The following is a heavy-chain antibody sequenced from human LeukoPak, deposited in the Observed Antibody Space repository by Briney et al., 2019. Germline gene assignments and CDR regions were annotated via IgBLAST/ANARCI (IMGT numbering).Heavy chain of an antibody. CDR3: ARDLREGALPPFAFDY. D-gene: IGHD4-17*01. Sequence: SVKVSCKASVGTFSSYAISWVRQAPGQGLEWMGGIIPIFGTANYAQKFQGRVTITADESTSTAYMELSSLRSEDTAVYYCARDLREGALPPFAFDYWGQGTLVTVSS. V-gene: IGHV1-69*13. CDR2: IIPIFGTA. CDR1: VGTFSSYA. J-gene: IGHJ4*02.